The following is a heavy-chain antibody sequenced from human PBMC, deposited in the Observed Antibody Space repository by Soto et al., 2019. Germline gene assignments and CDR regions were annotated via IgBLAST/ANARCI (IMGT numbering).Heavy chain of an antibody. Sequence: ASVKVSCKASGYTFTSYDINWVRQATGQGLEWMGWMNPNSGNTGYAQKFQGRVTMTRNTSISTAYMELSSLRSEDTAVYYCARGGDFWSGYFQYYFDYWGQGTLVTVSS. D-gene: IGHD3-3*01. J-gene: IGHJ4*02. V-gene: IGHV1-8*01. CDR1: GYTFTSYD. CDR2: MNPNSGNT. CDR3: ARGGDFWSGYFQYYFDY.